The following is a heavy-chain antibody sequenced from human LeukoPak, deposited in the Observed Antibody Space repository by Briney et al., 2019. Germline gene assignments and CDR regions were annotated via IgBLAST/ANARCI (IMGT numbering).Heavy chain of an antibody. CDR1: GFTFSSYA. Sequence: GGSLRLSCAASGFTFSSYAMHWVRQAPGKGLEWVALIRYDGSNKYYADSVKGRFTISRDNAKNSLYLQMNSLRAEDTAVYYCARGPPYSSSWYLIDYWGQGTLVTVSS. J-gene: IGHJ4*02. CDR2: IRYDGSNK. V-gene: IGHV3-30*02. D-gene: IGHD6-13*01. CDR3: ARGPPYSSSWYLIDY.